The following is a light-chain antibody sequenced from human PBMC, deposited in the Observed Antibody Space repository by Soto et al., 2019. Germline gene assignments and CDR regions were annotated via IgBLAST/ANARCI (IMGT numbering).Light chain of an antibody. V-gene: IGKV3D-20*02. Sequence: EIVLTQSPGTLSLSPEERATLSCRASQSIISSYLAWYQQKPGQAPRLLIYGAFSRATGIPDRFSGSGSGTDFTLTISSLEPADSAVYYCQQRSNWLTFGGGTKVDIK. J-gene: IGKJ4*01. CDR1: QSIISSY. CDR3: QQRSNWLT. CDR2: GAF.